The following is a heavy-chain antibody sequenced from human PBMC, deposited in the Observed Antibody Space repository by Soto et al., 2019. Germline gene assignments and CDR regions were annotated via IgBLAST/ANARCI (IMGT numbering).Heavy chain of an antibody. V-gene: IGHV3-7*01. J-gene: IGHJ4*02. CDR3: AREKRANGYFDY. Sequence: EVHLVATGAGLVQPGESLRLSCAASGFIFRNYLMSWVRQDPGRGLEWVANIKEDGSERYYVDAVNGRLTISKHNAKKSRYLEMTRPRADDTAIYCCAREKRANGYFDYWGQGTRVPVSS. CDR2: IKEDGSER. CDR1: GFIFRNYL. D-gene: IGHD6-25*01.